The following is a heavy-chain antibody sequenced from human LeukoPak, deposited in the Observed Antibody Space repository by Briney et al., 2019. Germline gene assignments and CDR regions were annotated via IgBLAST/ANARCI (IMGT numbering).Heavy chain of an antibody. J-gene: IGHJ3*02. V-gene: IGHV3-74*01. Sequence: GGSLRLSCAASGFTLSSYWMHWVRQAPGKGLVWVSRINGDGSSTNYTDSVRGRFTISRDNAKNTLYLQMNSLTAEDTAVYYCTRGGYRSWDAFDIWGQGTMVTVSS. CDR3: TRGGYRSWDAFDI. D-gene: IGHD6-13*01. CDR2: INGDGSST. CDR1: GFTLSSYW.